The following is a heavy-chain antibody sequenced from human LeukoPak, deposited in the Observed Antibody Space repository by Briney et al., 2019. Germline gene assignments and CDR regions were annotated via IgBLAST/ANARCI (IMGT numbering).Heavy chain of an antibody. D-gene: IGHD2-21*02. CDR1: GFTFSSYA. CDR3: AKVGEVGTSIGSDRYYYYGMDV. J-gene: IGHJ6*04. Sequence: GGSLRLSCAASGFTFSSYAMSWVRQAPGKGLEWVSAISGSGGSTYYADSVKGRFTISRDNSKNTLYLQMNSLRAEDTAVYYGAKVGEVGTSIGSDRYYYYGMDVWGKGTTVTVSS. CDR2: ISGSGGST. V-gene: IGHV3-23*01.